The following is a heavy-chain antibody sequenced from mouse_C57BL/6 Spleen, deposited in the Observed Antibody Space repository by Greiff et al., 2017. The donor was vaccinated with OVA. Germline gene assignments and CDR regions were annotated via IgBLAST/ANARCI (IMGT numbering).Heavy chain of an antibody. D-gene: IGHD2-4*01. CDR2: IYPGDGDT. V-gene: IGHV1-82*01. Sequence: VQRVESGPELVKPGASVKISCKASGYAFSSSWMNWVKQRPGKGLEWIGRIYPGDGDTNYNGKFKGKAPLTADKSSSTAYMQLSSLTSEDSAVYFCARGYDYDVRAMDYWGQGTSVTVSS. J-gene: IGHJ4*01. CDR3: ARGYDYDVRAMDY. CDR1: GYAFSSSW.